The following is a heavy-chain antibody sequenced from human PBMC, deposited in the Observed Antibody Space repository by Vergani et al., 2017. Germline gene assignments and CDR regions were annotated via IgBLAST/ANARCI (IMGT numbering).Heavy chain of an antibody. D-gene: IGHD5-12*01. CDR3: TKGSRGYTGYFFDC. Sequence: EVQLLECGGGLVQLGGSLRLSCEAPGFSFPGYAMSWVRQAPGKGLEWVSSVSGSSATPYYADSVKGRFIISRDNSKNTLHLQMNSLRADDTAVYYCTKGSRGYTGYFFDCWDQGTLAAVSS. J-gene: IGHJ4*02. CDR2: VSGSSATP. V-gene: IGHV3-23*01. CDR1: GFSFPGYA.